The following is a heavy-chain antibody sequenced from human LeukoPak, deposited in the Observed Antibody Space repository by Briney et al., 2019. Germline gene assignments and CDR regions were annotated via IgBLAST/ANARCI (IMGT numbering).Heavy chain of an antibody. Sequence: GSLRLSCAASGFTFSSYAMSWVRQAPGKGLEWVSSISSSSSYIYYADSMKGRFTISRDNAKNSVYLQMNSLRAEDTAMYYCARRAATGFDAFDIWGQGTMVTVSS. J-gene: IGHJ3*02. CDR2: ISSSSSYI. V-gene: IGHV3-21*01. CDR1: GFTFSSYA. CDR3: ARRAATGFDAFDI. D-gene: IGHD1-1*01.